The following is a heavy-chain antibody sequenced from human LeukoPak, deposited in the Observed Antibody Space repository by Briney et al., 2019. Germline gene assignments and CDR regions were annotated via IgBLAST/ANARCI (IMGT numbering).Heavy chain of an antibody. J-gene: IGHJ4*02. CDR2: ISSSSSYI. CDR1: GFTFSSYS. Sequence: PGGSLRLSCAASGFTFSSYSMNWVRQAPGKGLEWVSSISSSSSYIYYADSVKGRFTISRDNAKNSLYLQMNSLRAEDTAVYYCARETAIVGASYYFDYWGQGTLVTVSS. CDR3: ARETAIVGASYYFDY. V-gene: IGHV3-21*01. D-gene: IGHD1-26*01.